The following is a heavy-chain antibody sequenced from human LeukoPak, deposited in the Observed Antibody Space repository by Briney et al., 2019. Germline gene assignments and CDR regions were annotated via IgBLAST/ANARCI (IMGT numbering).Heavy chain of an antibody. V-gene: IGHV4-31*03. CDR3: ARRPPGYHGMDV. J-gene: IGHJ6*02. Sequence: PSETLSLTCTVSGGSISSGGYYWSWIRQHPGKGLEWIGYIYYSGSTYYNPSLKSRVTISVDTSKNQFSLKLSSVTAADTAVYYCARRPPGYHGMDVWGQGTTVTVSS. CDR1: GGSISSGGYY. CDR2: IYYSGST.